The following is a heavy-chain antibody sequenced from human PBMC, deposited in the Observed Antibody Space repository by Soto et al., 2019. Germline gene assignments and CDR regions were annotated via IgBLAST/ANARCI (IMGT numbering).Heavy chain of an antibody. CDR3: ARPAFGDYWYFDL. D-gene: IGHD4-17*01. CDR1: GGPFSSHT. J-gene: IGHJ2*01. CDR2: IIPALGTT. V-gene: IGHV1-69*08. Sequence: QDQLVQSGAEVKKPGSSVKVSCKAFGGPFSSHTFSWVRQAPGQGLEWMGRIIPALGTTTYAQKFHGRVTITAHESATTVYMELNSLRTEETAVYYCARPAFGDYWYFDLWGRCTLVNVSS.